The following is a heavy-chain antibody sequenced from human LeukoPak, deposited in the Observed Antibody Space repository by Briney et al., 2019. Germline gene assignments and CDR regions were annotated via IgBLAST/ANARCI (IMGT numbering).Heavy chain of an antibody. J-gene: IGHJ4*02. D-gene: IGHD5-18*01. CDR3: ARGYGKFDY. Sequence: GGSLRLSCAASGFTFGSYWMSWVRQAPGKGLEWVANIKKDGSEKYYVDSVKGRFTISRDNAKNSLYLQMNSLRAEDTAVYYCARGYGKFDYWGQGTLVTVSS. V-gene: IGHV3-7*01. CDR1: GFTFGSYW. CDR2: IKKDGSEK.